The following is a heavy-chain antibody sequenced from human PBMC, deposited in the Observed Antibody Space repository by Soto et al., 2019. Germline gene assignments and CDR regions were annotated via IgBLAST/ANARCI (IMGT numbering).Heavy chain of an antibody. CDR2: IYYSGST. D-gene: IGHD2-21*02. V-gene: IGHV4-39*01. J-gene: IGHJ5*02. CDR1: GVSIISSSYY. Sequence: SETLSLTCTVSGVSIISSSYYWGLIRQPPGKGLEWIGSIYYSGSTYYNPSLKSRVTISVDTSKNQFSLKLSSVTAADTAVYYCAGVFSSVTALLNWFAPRAQGTPVTVSS. CDR3: AGVFSSVTALLNWFAP.